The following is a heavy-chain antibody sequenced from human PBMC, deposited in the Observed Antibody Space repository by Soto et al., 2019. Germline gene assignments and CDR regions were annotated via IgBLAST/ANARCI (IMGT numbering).Heavy chain of an antibody. CDR1: GGSISSYY. Sequence: PSETLSLTCPVSGGSISSYYWSWIRQPPGKGLEWIGYIYYSGSTNYNPSLKSRVTISVDTSKNQFSLKLSSVTAADTAVYYCARARLSRSWWFDPWGQGTLVTVSS. J-gene: IGHJ5*02. CDR3: ARARLSRSWWFDP. D-gene: IGHD3-10*01. V-gene: IGHV4-59*01. CDR2: IYYSGST.